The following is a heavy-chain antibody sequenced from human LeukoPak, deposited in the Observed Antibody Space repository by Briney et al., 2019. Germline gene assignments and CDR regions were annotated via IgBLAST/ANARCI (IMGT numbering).Heavy chain of an antibody. CDR2: IYHSGNS. J-gene: IGHJ5*02. Sequence: SETLSLTCTVSGGSIRSSSYCWGWIRQPPGKVLEWIGNIYHSGNSYYNPSLKSRVTISVDTSKNQFSLKLSSATAADTAVYYCAMGPGPGVLAAGIKNWFDPWGQGTLVTVSS. CDR3: AMGPGPGVLAAGIKNWFDP. D-gene: IGHD2-8*02. V-gene: IGHV4-39*07. CDR1: GGSIRSSSYC.